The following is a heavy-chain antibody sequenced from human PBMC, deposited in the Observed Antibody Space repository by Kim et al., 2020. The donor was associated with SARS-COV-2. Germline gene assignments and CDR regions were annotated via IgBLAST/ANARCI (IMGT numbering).Heavy chain of an antibody. CDR3: ARPLQLHSMDV. J-gene: IGHJ6*02. CDR2: INPNSGGT. Sequence: PGEGLEWMGWINPNSGGTNYAQKFQGRVTMTRDTSISTAYMELSRLRSDDTAVYYCARPLQLHSMDVWGQGTTVTVSS. D-gene: IGHD2-2*01. V-gene: IGHV1-2*02.